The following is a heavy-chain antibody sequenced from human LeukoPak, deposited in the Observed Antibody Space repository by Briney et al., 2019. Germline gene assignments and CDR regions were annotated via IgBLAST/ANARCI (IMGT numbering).Heavy chain of an antibody. V-gene: IGHV5-51*01. D-gene: IGHD3-3*01. J-gene: IGHJ4*02. CDR2: TYPGESDT. CDR1: GYSFTSYW. Sequence: GESLKISCRASGYSFTSYWIAWVRQRPGKGLEWVGVTYPGESDTRYSPSFQGQVTISADKSISTAYLQWGSLKASDTAMYYCARHGPAGFLSGYYPDYWGQGTLVTVSS. CDR3: ARHGPAGFLSGYYPDY.